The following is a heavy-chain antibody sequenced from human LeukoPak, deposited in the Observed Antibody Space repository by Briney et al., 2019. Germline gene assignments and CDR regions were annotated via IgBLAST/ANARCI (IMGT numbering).Heavy chain of an antibody. CDR1: GDSISSANYY. V-gene: IGHV4-39*07. D-gene: IGHD2-2*01. J-gene: IGHJ4*02. CDR3: ARDSCSSTSCRKKFDN. CDR2: IYFSGST. Sequence: PSETLSLTCTVSGDSISSANYYWGWVRQPPGKGLEWIGSIYFSGSTYYKPSLKSRVTISVETSKVQFSLKLSSVTAADTAVYYCARDSCSSTSCRKKFDNWGQGTLVTVSS.